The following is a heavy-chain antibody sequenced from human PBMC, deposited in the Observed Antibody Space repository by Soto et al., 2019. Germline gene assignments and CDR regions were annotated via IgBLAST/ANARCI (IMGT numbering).Heavy chain of an antibody. CDR3: ARAGRYYDSSGYYYVYYFDY. CDR2: ISYSGST. V-gene: IGHV4-31*03. D-gene: IGHD3-22*01. J-gene: IGHJ4*02. Sequence: QVQLQESGPGLVKPSQPLSLTCTVSGGSISSGGYYWSWIRQHPGKGLEWIGSISYSGSTYYNPTLKSRVTISVVTSKNQFSLKLSSVTAADTSVYYCARAGRYYDSSGYYYVYYFDYWGQGTLVTVSS. CDR1: GGSISSGGYY.